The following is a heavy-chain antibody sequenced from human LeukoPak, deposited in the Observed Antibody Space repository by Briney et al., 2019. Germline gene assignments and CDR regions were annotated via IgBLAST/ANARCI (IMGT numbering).Heavy chain of an antibody. CDR2: IYHSGST. D-gene: IGHD2-2*01. V-gene: IGHV4-39*07. Sequence: PSETLSLTCTVSGGSISSSSYYWGWIRQPPGKGLEWIGSIYHSGSTYYNPSLKSRVTISVDTSKNQFSLKLSSVTAADTAVYYCARADPLYCSSTSCPPAEFDYWGQGTLVTVSS. J-gene: IGHJ4*02. CDR1: GGSISSSSYY. CDR3: ARADPLYCSSTSCPPAEFDY.